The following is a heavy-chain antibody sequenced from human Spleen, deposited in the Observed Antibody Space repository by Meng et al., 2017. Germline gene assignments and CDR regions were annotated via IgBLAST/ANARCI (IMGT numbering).Heavy chain of an antibody. CDR1: GGTFSSYA. V-gene: IGHV1-69*01. J-gene: IGHJ4*02. CDR2: IIPIFGTA. D-gene: IGHD3-22*01. CDR3: AREAQYYYDSSGFSFGY. Sequence: GPVVHSGAEVKKPGSSVKVSCKASGGTFSSYAISWVRQAPGQGLEWMGGIIPIFGTANYAQKFQGRVTITADESTSTAYMELSSLRSEDTAVYYCAREAQYYYDSSGFSFGYWGQGTLVTVSS.